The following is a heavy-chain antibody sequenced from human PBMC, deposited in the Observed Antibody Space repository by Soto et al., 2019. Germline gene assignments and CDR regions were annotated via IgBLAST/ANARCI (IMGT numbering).Heavy chain of an antibody. CDR3: ARGDRKYGSGSKYYYYGMDV. Sequence: SETLSLTCAVYGGSFSGYYWSWIRQPPGKGLEWIGEINHSGSTNYNPSLKSRVTISVDTSKNQFSLKLSSVTAADTAVYYCARGDRKYGSGSKYYYYGMDVWGQGTTVTVSS. J-gene: IGHJ6*02. D-gene: IGHD3-10*01. CDR1: GGSFSGYY. CDR2: INHSGST. V-gene: IGHV4-34*01.